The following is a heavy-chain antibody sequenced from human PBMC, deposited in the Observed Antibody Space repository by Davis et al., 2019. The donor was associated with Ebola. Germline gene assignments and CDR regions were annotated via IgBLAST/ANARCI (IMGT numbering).Heavy chain of an antibody. Sequence: ASVKVSCKASGYTFTSYDINWVRQATGQGLEWMGWMNPNSGNTGYSQKFQGRVTITRDTSASTAYMELSSLRSEDTAVYYCARDSSGWYNTNWFDPWGQGTLVTVSS. CDR2: MNPNSGNT. J-gene: IGHJ5*02. V-gene: IGHV1-8*01. CDR1: GYTFTSYD. CDR3: ARDSSGWYNTNWFDP. D-gene: IGHD6-19*01.